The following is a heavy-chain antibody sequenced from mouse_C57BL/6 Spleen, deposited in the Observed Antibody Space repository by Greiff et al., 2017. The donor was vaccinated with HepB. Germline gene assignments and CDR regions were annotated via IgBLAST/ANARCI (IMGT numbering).Heavy chain of an antibody. D-gene: IGHD1-1*01. CDR1: GFTFSDYG. CDR3: ARRSSYGYYYAMDY. V-gene: IGHV5-17*01. CDR2: ISSGSSTI. Sequence: EVQGVESGGGLVKPGGSLKLSCAASGFTFSDYGMHWVRQAPEKGLEWVAYISSGSSTIYYADTVKGRFTISRDNAKNTLFLQMTSLRSEDTAMYYCARRSSYGYYYAMDYWGQGTSVTVSS. J-gene: IGHJ4*01.